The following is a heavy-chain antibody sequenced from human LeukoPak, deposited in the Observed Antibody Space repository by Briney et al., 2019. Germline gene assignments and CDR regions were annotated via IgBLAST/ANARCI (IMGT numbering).Heavy chain of an antibody. CDR3: ARRRYFDSTGYNPTYSFDY. J-gene: IGHJ4*02. CDR1: GDSIIGYY. V-gene: IGHV4-59*01. CDR2: IYNTLDT. D-gene: IGHD3-22*01. Sequence: SETLSLTCTVSGDSIIGYYWSWIRQPPGKRLEWIGYIYNTLDTTYNPSLESRVTISLDMSNKQFSLRLSSVTAADTAVYYCARRRYFDSTGYNPTYSFDYWGQGILVTVSS.